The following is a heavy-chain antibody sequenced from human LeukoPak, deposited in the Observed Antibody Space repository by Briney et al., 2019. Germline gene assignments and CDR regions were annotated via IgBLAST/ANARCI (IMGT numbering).Heavy chain of an antibody. CDR2: ISSDENNK. CDR3: AKEGRWVQLGGAFDR. Sequence: GGSLTLPCTASIHTYSSYDMHWLRHAPGKGLEWLSVISSDENNKDYADSVKGRFTISRDNSKNTLYLQMSSLRPEDTAVYYCAKEGRWVQLGGAFDRWGQGTMVTVSS. CDR1: IHTYSSYD. V-gene: IGHV3-30*18. D-gene: IGHD5-24*01. J-gene: IGHJ3*02.